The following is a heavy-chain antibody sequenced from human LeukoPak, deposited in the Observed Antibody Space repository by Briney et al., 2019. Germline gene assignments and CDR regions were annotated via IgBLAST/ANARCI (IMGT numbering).Heavy chain of an antibody. CDR1: GFTFSNYW. J-gene: IGHJ4*02. Sequence: HPGGSLRLSCEVSGFTFSNYWMGWVRQAPGKGLEWVANIEHDGRDKFYLDSVKGRFTISRDNAKNSLYLQMNSLRAEDTAIYYCTRDRDGKDYWGQGTLVTVSS. CDR3: TRDRDGKDY. V-gene: IGHV3-7*01. CDR2: IEHDGRDK. D-gene: IGHD5-24*01.